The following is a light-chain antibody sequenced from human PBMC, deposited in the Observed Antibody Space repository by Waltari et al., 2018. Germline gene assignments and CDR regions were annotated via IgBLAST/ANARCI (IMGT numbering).Light chain of an antibody. J-gene: IGLJ3*02. CDR1: DSALVAFDR. Sequence: QSALTQPPSVSGFLGQTVSIPCTRSDSALVAFDRVPWYRQSPGTAPKLLIYEVTDRPSGVSGRFSGSKSGNTASLTISGLQPDDEADYYCSSYIPRRTWVFGGGTTLTVL. V-gene: IGLV2-18*02. CDR2: EVT. CDR3: SSYIPRRTWV.